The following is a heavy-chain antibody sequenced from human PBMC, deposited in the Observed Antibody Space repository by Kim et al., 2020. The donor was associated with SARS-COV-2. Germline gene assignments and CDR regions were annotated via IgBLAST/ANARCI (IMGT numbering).Heavy chain of an antibody. D-gene: IGHD2-2*01. CDR1: GFTFSSYA. J-gene: IGHJ3*02. CDR2: ISGSGGNT. V-gene: IGHV3-23*01. Sequence: GGSLRLSCAASGFTFSSYAMSWVRQAPGKGLEWVSAISGSGGNTYYADSVKGRFTISRDNSKNTLYLQMNSLRAEDTAVYYCAKDISRSTSKKGAFDSWGPGTMVTVSS. CDR3: AKDISRSTSKKGAFDS.